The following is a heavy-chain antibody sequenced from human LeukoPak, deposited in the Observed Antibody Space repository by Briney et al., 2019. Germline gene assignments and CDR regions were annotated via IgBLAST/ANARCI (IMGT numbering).Heavy chain of an antibody. V-gene: IGHV1-2*02. CDR2: INPNSGGT. J-gene: IGHJ4*02. D-gene: IGHD2-15*01. CDR3: ARVGPAGYCSGGSCSIDY. CDR1: GYTFTGYY. Sequence: ASVKVSCKASGYTFTGYYMHWVRQAPGQGLEWMGWINPNSGGTNYAQKFQGRVTMTRDTSISTAYMELSRLRSDDTAVYYCARVGPAGYCSGGSCSIDYWGQGTLVTVSS.